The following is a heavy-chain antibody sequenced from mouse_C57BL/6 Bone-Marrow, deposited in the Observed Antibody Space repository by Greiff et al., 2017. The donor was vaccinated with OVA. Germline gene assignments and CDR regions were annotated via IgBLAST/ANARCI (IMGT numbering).Heavy chain of an antibody. J-gene: IGHJ4*01. CDR1: GFSLTSYG. CDR2: IWRGGST. D-gene: IGHD2-4*01. V-gene: IGHV2-5*01. CDR3: AKKYDYDGYYAMDY. Sequence: VQGVESGPGLVQPSQSLSITCTVSGFSLTSYGVHWVRQSPGKGLEWLGVIWRGGSTDYNAAFMSRLSITKDNSKSQVFFKMNSLQADDTAIYYCAKKYDYDGYYAMDYWGQGTSVTVSS.